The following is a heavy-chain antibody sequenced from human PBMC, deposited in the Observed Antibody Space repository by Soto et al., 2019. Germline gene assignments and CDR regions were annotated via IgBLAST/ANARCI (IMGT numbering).Heavy chain of an antibody. D-gene: IGHD6-19*01. Sequence: QIHLVQSGAEVKKPGASVKVSCKASGYTFTSYGISWVRQAPGQGLEWMGYISTYNGKTKYALELQGRVSMTTETSTSTAYMELRSLRSDDTAVXXXXXXXGQWMVNDWGQGTLVTVSS. CDR2: ISTYNGKT. CDR1: GYTFTSYG. V-gene: IGHV1-18*04. J-gene: IGHJ4*02. CDR3: XXXXGQWMVND.